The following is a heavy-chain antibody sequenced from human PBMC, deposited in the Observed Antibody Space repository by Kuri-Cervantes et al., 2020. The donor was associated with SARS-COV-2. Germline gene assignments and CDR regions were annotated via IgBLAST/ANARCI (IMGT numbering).Heavy chain of an antibody. J-gene: IGHJ4*02. CDR3: AKDRVGVQDF. V-gene: IGHV3-30*18. D-gene: IGHD2-21*01. CDR2: ISHDGKNK. Sequence: GESLKISCAASGFTVSSNYMSWVRQAPGKGLEWVAVISHDGKNKKCLDSGQGRFTISRDNSQNTLYLHMKSLRSEDTAMYDCAKDRVGVQDFWGQGTLVTVSS. CDR1: GFTVSSNY.